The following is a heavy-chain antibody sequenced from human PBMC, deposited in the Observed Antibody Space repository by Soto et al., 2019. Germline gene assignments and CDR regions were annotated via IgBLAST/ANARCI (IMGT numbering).Heavy chain of an antibody. V-gene: IGHV1-18*01. CDR2: ISAYNGNG. Sequence: QVRLVQSGAEVRQPGASVKVSCTASGYAFTTYGFSWVRQAPGQGLEWMGWISAYNGNGNYAQKFQGRVTMPTDTSTSTAYMELRNLRSDDTAIYYCAREGLLGYWGQGTLVTVSS. CDR3: AREGLLGY. CDR1: GYAFTTYG. D-gene: IGHD2-15*01. J-gene: IGHJ4*02.